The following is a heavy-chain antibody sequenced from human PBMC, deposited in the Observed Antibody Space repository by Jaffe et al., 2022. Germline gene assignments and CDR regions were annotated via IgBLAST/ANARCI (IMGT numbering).Heavy chain of an antibody. D-gene: IGHD3-10*01. Sequence: QVQLQQWGAGLLKPSETLSLTCAVYGGSFSGYYWSWIRQPPGKGLEWIGEINHSGSTNYNPSLKSRVTISVDTSKNQFSLKLSSVTAADTAVYYCARYSYYGSGTLDYWGQGTLVTVSS. V-gene: IGHV4-34*01. CDR1: GGSFSGYY. CDR2: INHSGST. CDR3: ARYSYYGSGTLDY. J-gene: IGHJ4*02.